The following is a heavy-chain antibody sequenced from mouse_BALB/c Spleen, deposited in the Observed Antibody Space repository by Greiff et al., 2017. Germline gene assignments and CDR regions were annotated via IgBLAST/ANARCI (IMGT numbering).Heavy chain of an antibody. J-gene: IGHJ1*01. CDR3: ARAYGSSYGWYFDV. V-gene: IGHV14-3*02. CDR2: IDPANGNT. D-gene: IGHD1-1*01. CDR1: GFNIKDTY. Sequence: EVMLVESGAELVKPGASVKLSCTASGFNIKDTYMHWVKQRPEQGLEWIGRIDPANGNTKYDPKFQGKATITADTSSNTAYLQLSSLTSEDTAVYYCARAYGSSYGWYFDVWGAGTTVTVSS.